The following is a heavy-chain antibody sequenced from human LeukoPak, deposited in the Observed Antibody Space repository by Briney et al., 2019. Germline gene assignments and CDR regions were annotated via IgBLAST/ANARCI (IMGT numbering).Heavy chain of an antibody. CDR2: IYYSGST. CDR1: GGSISSSSYY. D-gene: IGHD5-18*01. V-gene: IGHV4-39*01. Sequence: PSETLSLTCTVSGGSISSSSYYWGWIRQPPGKGLEWIGSIYYSGSTYYSPSLKSRVTISVDTSKNQFSLKLSSVTAADTAVYYCARQPNPLYSYGYYFDYWGQGTLVTVSS. J-gene: IGHJ4*02. CDR3: ARQPNPLYSYGYYFDY.